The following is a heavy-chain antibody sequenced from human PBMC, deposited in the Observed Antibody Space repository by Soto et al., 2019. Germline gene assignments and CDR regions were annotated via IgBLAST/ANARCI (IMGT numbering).Heavy chain of an antibody. CDR1: GGSISSGGYS. CDR2: IYHSGST. CDR3: RTEAPFFGDGYFDY. J-gene: IGHJ4*02. V-gene: IGHV4-30-2*01. Sequence: QLQLQESGSGLVKPSQTLSLTCAVSGGSISSGGYSWSWIRQPPGKGLEWIGYIYHSGSTYYNPSLKSRVTISVDRSKNQFSLKLSSVTAADTAVYYCRTEAPFFGDGYFDYWGQGTLVTVSS. D-gene: IGHD3-10*01.